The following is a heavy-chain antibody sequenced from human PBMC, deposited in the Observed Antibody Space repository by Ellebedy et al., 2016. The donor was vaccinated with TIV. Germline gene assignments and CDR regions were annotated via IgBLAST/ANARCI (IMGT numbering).Heavy chain of an antibody. CDR3: ASDSGSGAFDI. J-gene: IGHJ3*02. Sequence: PGGSLRLSCAASGFTFSGYWMSWVRQAPGKGLEWVANIRQDGSRVNYVDSVKGRFTISRDNAKNSLHLQMNGLRAEDTAVYYCASDSGSGAFDIWGQGTLVTVSS. CDR2: IRQDGSRV. D-gene: IGHD3-10*01. V-gene: IGHV3-7*01. CDR1: GFTFSGYW.